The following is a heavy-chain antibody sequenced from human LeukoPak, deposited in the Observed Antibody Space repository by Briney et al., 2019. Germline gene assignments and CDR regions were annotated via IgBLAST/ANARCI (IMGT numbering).Heavy chain of an antibody. CDR1: GFTFSSYA. Sequence: PGGSLRLSCAASGFTFSSYAMSWIRQPPGKGLEWVSSISGSGGSTYSPAPMKCRSIISRNSYKHTLYLQMTSLRAEDAAVYYCAKGGAAAAKGKYYFDSWGHGTLVTVSS. CDR2: ISGSGGST. J-gene: IGHJ4*01. CDR3: AKGGAAAAKGKYYFDS. V-gene: IGHV3-23*01. D-gene: IGHD6-13*01.